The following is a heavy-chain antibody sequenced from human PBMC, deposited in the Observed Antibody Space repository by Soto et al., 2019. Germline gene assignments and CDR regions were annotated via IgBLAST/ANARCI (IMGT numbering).Heavy chain of an antibody. CDR1: GFTFSSYG. D-gene: IGHD3-22*01. J-gene: IGHJ4*02. V-gene: IGHV3-33*01. CDR3: AREEVVITTSTFDY. Sequence: QVQPVESGGGVVQPGRSLRLSCAASGFTFSSYGMHWVRQAPGKGLEWVAVIWYDGSNKYYADSVKGRFTISRDNSKNTLYLQMNSLRAEDTAVYYCAREEVVITTSTFDYWGQGTLVTVSS. CDR2: IWYDGSNK.